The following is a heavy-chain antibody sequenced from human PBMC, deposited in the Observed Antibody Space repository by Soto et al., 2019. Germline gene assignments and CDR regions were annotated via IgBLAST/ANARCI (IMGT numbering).Heavy chain of an antibody. D-gene: IGHD3-22*01. V-gene: IGHV1-69*05. Sequence: SVKVSCKASGGTFSSYAISWVRQAPGQRLEWMGWIIAIFGTTKYSQKFQGRVTITTDNSTSTAYMELTSLRSEDTAVYYCARPKDYNSCLDSWGQGTLVTVS. J-gene: IGHJ4*02. CDR3: ARPKDYNSCLDS. CDR2: IIAIFGTT. CDR1: GGTFSSYA.